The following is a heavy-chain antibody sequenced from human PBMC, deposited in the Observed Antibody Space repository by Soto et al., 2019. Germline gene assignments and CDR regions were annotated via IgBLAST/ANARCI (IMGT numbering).Heavy chain of an antibody. CDR1: GYSFTSYW. V-gene: IGHV5-10-1*01. Sequence: GESLKTSCKGSGYSFTSYWISWVRQMPGKGLEWMGRIDPSDSYTNYSPSFQGHVTISADKSISTAYLQWSSLKASDTAMYYCACLGGGTTVLDYWGQGTLVTVSS. D-gene: IGHD4-4*01. CDR3: ACLGGGTTVLDY. CDR2: IDPSDSYT. J-gene: IGHJ4*02.